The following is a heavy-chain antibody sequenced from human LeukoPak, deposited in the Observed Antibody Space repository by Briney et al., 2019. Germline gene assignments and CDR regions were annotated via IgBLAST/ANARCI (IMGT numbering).Heavy chain of an antibody. J-gene: IGHJ3*02. Sequence: GGPLRPSCAASGFTFSSFSMNWVRPAPRNGLEWVSSISSSSSYIYYADSVTGRFTISRDNSKNTLCLQMNSLMGAHPAVYCCAREPCPRHYYYSSGDAFDIWGQGTMVTVSS. CDR3: AREPCPRHYYYSSGDAFDI. D-gene: IGHD3-22*01. CDR2: ISSSSSYI. V-gene: IGHV3-21*01. CDR1: GFTFSSFS.